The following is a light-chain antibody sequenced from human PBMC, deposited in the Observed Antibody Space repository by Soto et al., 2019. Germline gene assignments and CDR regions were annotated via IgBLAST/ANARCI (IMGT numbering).Light chain of an antibody. CDR3: MQGTHWPPIT. CDR2: KVS. V-gene: IGKV2-30*02. J-gene: IGKJ5*01. CDR1: QSLVHSDGIAY. Sequence: DVVMTQSPLSLPVTLGQPASMSCRSDQSLVHSDGIAYFSWFQQRPGQSPRRLIYKVSNRDSGVPDRFSGSGSGTDFTLKISRVEAEDVGVYYCMQGTHWPPITFGQGTRLEIK.